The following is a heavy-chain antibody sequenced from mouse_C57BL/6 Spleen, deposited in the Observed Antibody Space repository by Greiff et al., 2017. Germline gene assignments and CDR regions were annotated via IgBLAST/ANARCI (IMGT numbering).Heavy chain of an antibody. Sequence: QVQLQQSGAELVKPGASVKMSCKASGYTFTSYWITWVKQRPGQGLEWIGDIYPGSGSTNYNEKFKSKATLTVDTSSSTAYMQLSSLTSEDSAVXSCARGGSVYDSYYANFDYWGQGTTLTVSS. CDR1: GYTFTSYW. CDR3: ARGGSVYDSYYANFDY. V-gene: IGHV1-55*01. CDR2: IYPGSGST. J-gene: IGHJ2*01. D-gene: IGHD2-3*01.